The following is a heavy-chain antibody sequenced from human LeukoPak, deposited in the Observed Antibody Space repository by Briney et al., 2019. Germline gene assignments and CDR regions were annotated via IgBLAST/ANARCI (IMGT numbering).Heavy chain of an antibody. J-gene: IGHJ4*02. CDR2: IRYDGSNK. CDR1: GFTFSSYG. CDR3: AKDRGNYVWGSYRTGYFDY. V-gene: IGHV3-30*02. D-gene: IGHD3-16*02. Sequence: GGSLRLSCAASGFTFSSYGMHWVRQAPGKGLEWVAFIRYDGSNKYYAGSVKGRFTISRDNSKNTLYLQMNSLRAEDTAVYYCAKDRGNYVWGSYRTGYFDYWGQGTLVTVSS.